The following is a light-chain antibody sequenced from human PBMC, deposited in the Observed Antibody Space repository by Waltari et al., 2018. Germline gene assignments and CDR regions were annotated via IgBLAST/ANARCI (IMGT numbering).Light chain of an antibody. CDR2: WAS. CDR3: QQYYSVPYT. Sequence: DIVMTQSPDSLALSLGDRATINCESSQRLLYRSNNKDYLAWFQQKPGQPPNLLISWASTRESGVPDRFSGSGSGTDFTLTISSLQAEDVALYFCQQYYSVPYTFGQGTKLEIK. CDR1: QRLLYRSNNKDY. V-gene: IGKV4-1*01. J-gene: IGKJ2*01.